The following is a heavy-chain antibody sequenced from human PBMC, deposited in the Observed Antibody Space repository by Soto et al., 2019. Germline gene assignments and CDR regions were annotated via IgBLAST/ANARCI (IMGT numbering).Heavy chain of an antibody. CDR1: GFTFSTYD. CDR2: IGTAGDT. V-gene: IGHV3-13*01. CDR3: ARASVGMDV. J-gene: IGHJ6*02. Sequence: EVQLVESGGGLVQPGGSLRLSCAASGFTFSTYDMHWVRQVTGKGLEWVSAIGTAGDTYYSGSVKGRFTISRENAKNSLYRQMNSLRGEDTAVDSCARASVGMDVWGQGTTVTVSS.